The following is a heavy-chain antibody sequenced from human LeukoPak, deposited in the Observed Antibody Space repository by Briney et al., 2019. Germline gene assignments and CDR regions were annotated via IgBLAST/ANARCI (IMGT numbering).Heavy chain of an antibody. CDR3: TRACNGGTCYLAAFDI. Sequence: GGSLRLSCAASGFTFSNYAMSWVRQAPGKGLEWVPVISDSGGSTYYADSVKGRFTISRDNSKNTLYLQMNSLRAEDTAVYYCTRACNGGTCYLAAFDIWGQGTMVTVSS. CDR1: GFTFSNYA. V-gene: IGHV3-23*01. CDR2: ISDSGGST. D-gene: IGHD2-15*01. J-gene: IGHJ3*02.